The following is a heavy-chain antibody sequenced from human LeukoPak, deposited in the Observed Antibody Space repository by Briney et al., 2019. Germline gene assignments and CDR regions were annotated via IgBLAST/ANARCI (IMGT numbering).Heavy chain of an antibody. CDR3: AKTTYYYDSSGYYSFPFDY. Sequence: GGSLRLSCAASGFTFSSYGMHWVRQAPGKGLEWVAVISYDGSNKYYADSVKGRFTISRDNSKNTLYLQMNGLRAEDTAVYYCAKTTYYYDSSGYYSFPFDYWGQGTLVTVSS. D-gene: IGHD3-22*01. CDR2: ISYDGSNK. CDR1: GFTFSSYG. V-gene: IGHV3-30*18. J-gene: IGHJ4*02.